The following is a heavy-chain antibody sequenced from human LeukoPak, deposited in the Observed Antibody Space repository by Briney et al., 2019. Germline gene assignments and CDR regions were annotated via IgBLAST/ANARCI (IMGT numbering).Heavy chain of an antibody. CDR1: GGSISTSNYY. CDR3: ARSYRPWFGEYRVHAFDI. Sequence: PSETLSLTCTVSGGSISTSNYYWGWIRQPPGKGLEWIGNIFYSGSTYYSPSLKSRVTISLDTSRNQFSLKLSSVTAADTAVYYCARSYRPWFGEYRVHAFDIWGQGTMVTVSS. CDR2: IFYSGST. D-gene: IGHD3-10*01. J-gene: IGHJ3*02. V-gene: IGHV4-39*07.